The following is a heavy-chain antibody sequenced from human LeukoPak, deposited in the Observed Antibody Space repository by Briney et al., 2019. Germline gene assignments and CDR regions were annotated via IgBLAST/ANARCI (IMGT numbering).Heavy chain of an antibody. CDR2: ISYDGSNK. CDR1: GFTLSSYG. D-gene: IGHD6-19*01. Sequence: PGRSLRLSCAAAGFTLSSYGMHCVRQAPGKGLEWVAIISYDGSNKYYADSVQGRFTISRDNSKNTLYLQMNSLRAEDTAVYYCAKDLGGGSGCYDIWGRGTLVTVSS. V-gene: IGHV3-30*18. J-gene: IGHJ2*01. CDR3: AKDLGGGSGCYDI.